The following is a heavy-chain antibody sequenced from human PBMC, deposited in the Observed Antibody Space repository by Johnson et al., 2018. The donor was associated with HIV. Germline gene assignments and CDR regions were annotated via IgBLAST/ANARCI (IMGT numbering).Heavy chain of an antibody. J-gene: IGHJ3*02. V-gene: IGHV3-23*04. Sequence: MQLVESGGGLVQPGGSLRLSCAASGFTFSSYAMSWVRQAPGKGLEWVSAISGSGGSTYYADSVKGRFTISRDNAKNSLYLQMNSLRAEDTAVYYCARDRVLLWFGESPLDAFEMWGQGTMVTVSS. CDR2: ISGSGGST. D-gene: IGHD3-10*01. CDR1: GFTFSSYA. CDR3: ARDRVLLWFGESPLDAFEM.